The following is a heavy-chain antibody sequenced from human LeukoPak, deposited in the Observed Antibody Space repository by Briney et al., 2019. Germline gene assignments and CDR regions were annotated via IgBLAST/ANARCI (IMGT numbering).Heavy chain of an antibody. CDR1: GFTFSSYA. J-gene: IGHJ6*02. CDR2: ISYDGSNK. V-gene: IGHV3-30-3*01. CDR3: ARDQSSPKQGYYYYGMDA. Sequence: EGSLRLSCAASGFTFSSYAMHWVRQAPGKGLEWVAVISYDGSNKYYADSVKGRFTISRDNSKNTLYLQMNSLRAEDTAVYYCARDQSSPKQGYYYYGMDAWGQGTTVTVSS. D-gene: IGHD2-2*01.